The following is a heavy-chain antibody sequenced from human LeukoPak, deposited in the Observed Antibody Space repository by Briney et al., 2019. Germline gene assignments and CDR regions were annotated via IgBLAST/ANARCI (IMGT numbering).Heavy chain of an antibody. D-gene: IGHD3-10*01. Sequence: PGGSLRLSCAASGFTFSSYWMSWVRQAPGKGLEWVANIKQDGSEKYYVDSVKGRFTISRDNAKNSLYLQMNSLRAEDTAVYYCARDRGYYGSRSDYFDYWGQGTLVTVSS. J-gene: IGHJ4*02. CDR3: ARDRGYYGSRSDYFDY. V-gene: IGHV3-7*01. CDR2: IKQDGSEK. CDR1: GFTFSSYW.